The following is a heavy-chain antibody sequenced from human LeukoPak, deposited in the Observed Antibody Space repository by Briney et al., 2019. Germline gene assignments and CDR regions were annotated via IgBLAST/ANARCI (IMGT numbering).Heavy chain of an antibody. CDR1: GGSISSYY. Sequence: SETLSLTCTVSGGSISSYYWSWIRQPPGKGLEWIGYIYYSGSTNYNPSLKSRVTISLDKSKNQFSLKLSSVTAADTAVYYCATTAAAGTRLAWFDPWGQGTLVTVSS. D-gene: IGHD6-13*01. CDR3: ATTAAAGTRLAWFDP. V-gene: IGHV4-59*12. CDR2: IYYSGST. J-gene: IGHJ5*02.